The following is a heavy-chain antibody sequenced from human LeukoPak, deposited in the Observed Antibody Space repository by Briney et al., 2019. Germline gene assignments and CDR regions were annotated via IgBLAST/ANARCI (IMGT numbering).Heavy chain of an antibody. CDR3: ARGEYYGSGSYPY. V-gene: IGHV4-34*01. J-gene: IGHJ4*02. Sequence: SETLSLTCAVYGGSFTGYYWSWIRQPPGKGLEWIGEINHSGSTNYNPSFKSRVTTSVDKSKTQFSLQLSCVPGAETAVYSCARGEYYGSGSYPYWGQGPLVPVPS. D-gene: IGHD3-10*01. CDR1: GGSFTGYY. CDR2: INHSGST.